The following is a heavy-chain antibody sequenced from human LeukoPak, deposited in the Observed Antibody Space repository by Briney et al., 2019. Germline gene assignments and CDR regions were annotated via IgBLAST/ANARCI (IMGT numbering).Heavy chain of an antibody. D-gene: IGHD6-19*01. Sequence: SETLSLTCTVSGGSISSGGYYWSWIRQHPGKGLEWIGYIYYSGSTYYNPSLKSRVTISVDTSKNQFSLKLSSVTAADTAVYYCAKGHPAIAVVSQRYHPTGLVDYWGQGTLVTVSS. V-gene: IGHV4-31*03. CDR1: GGSISSGGYY. CDR2: IYYSGST. J-gene: IGHJ4*02. CDR3: AKGHPAIAVVSQRYHPTGLVDY.